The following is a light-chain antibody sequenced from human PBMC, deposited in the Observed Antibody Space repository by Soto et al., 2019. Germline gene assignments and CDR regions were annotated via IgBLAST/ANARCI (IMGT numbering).Light chain of an antibody. CDR1: RSDIGSYNY. CDR3: ISYTGSSTSYV. J-gene: IGLJ1*01. CDR2: GVS. Sequence: ALAQPASVSGSPGQSITISCSGTRSDIGSYNYVAWYQQFPGKTPKILIYGVSNRPSGVSSRFSGSKSGNTASLTISGLQAEDEADYYCISYTGSSTSYVFGSGTKVTVL. V-gene: IGLV2-14*01.